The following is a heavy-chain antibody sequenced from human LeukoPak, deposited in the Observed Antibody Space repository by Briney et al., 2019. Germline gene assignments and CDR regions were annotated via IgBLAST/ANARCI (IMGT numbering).Heavy chain of an antibody. CDR2: ISWNSGSI. CDR1: GFTFDDYA. CDR3: AKGSRYQLLAPPGDY. D-gene: IGHD2-2*01. Sequence: GRSLRLSCAASGFTFDDYAMHWVRQAPGKGLEWVSGISWNSGSIGYADSVKGRFTISRDNAKNSLYLQMNSLRAEDTALYYCAKGSRYQLLAPPGDYWGQGTLVTVSS. V-gene: IGHV3-9*01. J-gene: IGHJ4*02.